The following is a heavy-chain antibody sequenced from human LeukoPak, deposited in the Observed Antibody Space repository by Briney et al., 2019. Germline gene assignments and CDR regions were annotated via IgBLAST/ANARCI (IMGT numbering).Heavy chain of an antibody. CDR2: ISNSGGST. CDR1: GFTFTDYY. Sequence: GGSLRLSCAASGFTFTDYYMSWVRQAPGKGLEWVSYISNSGGSTYYADSVKGRFTISRDIAKNALYLQMNSLRAEDTAVYYCARDIVMVRGTFDIWGQGTMVTVSS. J-gene: IGHJ3*02. CDR3: ARDIVMVRGTFDI. V-gene: IGHV3-11*04. D-gene: IGHD2/OR15-2a*01.